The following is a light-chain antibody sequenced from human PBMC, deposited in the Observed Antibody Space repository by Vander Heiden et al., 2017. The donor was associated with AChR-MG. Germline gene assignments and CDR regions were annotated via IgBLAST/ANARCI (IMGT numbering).Light chain of an antibody. V-gene: IGKV3-15*01. CDR1: QSVSSN. Sequence: EIVMTQSPATLSVSPGERATLSCRASQSVSSNLAWYQQKPGQAPRLLIYGASTRATGIPARFSGSGSGTEFTLTISSRQSEDFAVYYCHQYKNWPPYTFGQGTKLEIK. J-gene: IGKJ2*01. CDR3: HQYKNWPPYT. CDR2: GAS.